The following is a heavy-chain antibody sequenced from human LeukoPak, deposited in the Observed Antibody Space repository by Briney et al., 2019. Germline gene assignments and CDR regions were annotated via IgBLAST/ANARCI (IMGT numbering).Heavy chain of an antibody. J-gene: IGHJ4*02. CDR3: ARELRNFDY. CDR2: IYYSGST. D-gene: IGHD4-17*01. CDR1: GGSISSSSYY. Sequence: PSETLSLTCTVSGGSISSSSYYWGWIRQPPGKGLEWIGSIYYSGSTYYNPSLKSRVTISVDTSKNQFSLKLSSVTAADTAVYYCARELRNFDYWGQGTLVTVSS. V-gene: IGHV4-39*07.